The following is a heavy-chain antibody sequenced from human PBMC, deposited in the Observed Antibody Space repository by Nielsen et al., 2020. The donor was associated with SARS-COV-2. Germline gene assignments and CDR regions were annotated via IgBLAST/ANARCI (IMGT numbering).Heavy chain of an antibody. Sequence: GESLKISCAASGFTFSSYAMHWVRQAPGKGLKWVAVISYDGSNKYYADSVKGRFTISRDNSKNTLYLQMNSLRAEDTAVYYCASSEGGSYLVYWGQGTLVTVSS. CDR3: ASSEGGSYLVY. CDR2: ISYDGSNK. CDR1: GFTFSSYA. J-gene: IGHJ4*02. D-gene: IGHD1-26*01. V-gene: IGHV3-30*04.